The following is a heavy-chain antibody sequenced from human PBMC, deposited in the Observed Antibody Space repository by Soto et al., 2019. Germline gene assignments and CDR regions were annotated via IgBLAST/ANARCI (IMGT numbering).Heavy chain of an antibody. CDR2: ISSSGNTI. D-gene: IGHD6-13*01. J-gene: IGHJ4*02. CDR3: ASSSWYALDY. V-gene: IGHV3-48*03. Sequence: PGGSLRLSCAASGVTFKSYEMNWVRQAPGKGLEWVSYISSSGNTIYHADSVKGRFTVSRDNAKNSLYLQLNSLRAEDTAVYYCASSSWYALDYWGQRTPVTVSS. CDR1: GVTFKSYE.